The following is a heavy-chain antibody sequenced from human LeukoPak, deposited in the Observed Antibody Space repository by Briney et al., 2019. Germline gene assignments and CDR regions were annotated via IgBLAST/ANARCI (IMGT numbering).Heavy chain of an antibody. J-gene: IGHJ4*02. CDR1: GFTVSSNY. CDR3: AITGPYYYDSSGYYYFDY. CDR2: TYSGGTT. D-gene: IGHD3-22*01. V-gene: IGHV3-53*01. Sequence: GGSLRLSCAASGFTVSSNYMAWVRQAPGKGLEWVSVTYSGGTTYYADSVKGRFTISRDNSKNTLYLQMNSLRAEDTAVYYCAITGPYYYDSSGYYYFDYWGQGTLVTVSS.